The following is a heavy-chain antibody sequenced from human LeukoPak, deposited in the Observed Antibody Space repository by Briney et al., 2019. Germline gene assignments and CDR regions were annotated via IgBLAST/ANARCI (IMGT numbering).Heavy chain of an antibody. V-gene: IGHV3-66*01. D-gene: IGHD6-19*01. CDR3: ARAVATIRGWFDP. CDR1: GFTVSSNY. Sequence: QSGGSLRLSCAASGFTVSSNYMSWVRQAPGKGLEWVSVIYSGGSTYYADSVKGRFTISRDNSKNTLYLQMNSLRAEDTAVYYCARAVATIRGWFDPWGQGTLVTVSS. CDR2: IYSGGST. J-gene: IGHJ5*02.